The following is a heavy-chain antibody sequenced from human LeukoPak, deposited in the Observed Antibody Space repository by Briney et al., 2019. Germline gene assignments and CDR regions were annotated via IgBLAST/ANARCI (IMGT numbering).Heavy chain of an antibody. J-gene: IGHJ6*02. D-gene: IGHD5-12*01. Sequence: ASVKVSCKASGHTFTGYYMHWVRQAPGQGLEWMGWINPNSGGTNYAQKFQGRVTMTRDTSISTAYMELSRLRSDGTAVYYCARVVNIVATNYYYYGMDVWGQGTTVTVSS. CDR3: ARVVNIVATNYYYYGMDV. CDR1: GHTFTGYY. CDR2: INPNSGGT. V-gene: IGHV1-2*02.